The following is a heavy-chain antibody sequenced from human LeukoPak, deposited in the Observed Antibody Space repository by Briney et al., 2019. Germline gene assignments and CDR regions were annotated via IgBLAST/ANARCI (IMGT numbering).Heavy chain of an antibody. J-gene: IGHJ5*02. D-gene: IGHD1-1*01. Sequence: ASVKVSCKASGYSFSDFYLSWVRQAPGQGLEWMGWINPYSDALIYAEKFQDRVTMTWDTSTATAYMELTRLTSDDTAVYYCATATVTHTRDPWGQGSLVTVSS. CDR3: ATATVTHTRDP. CDR2: INPYSDAL. CDR1: GYSFSDFY. V-gene: IGHV1-2*02.